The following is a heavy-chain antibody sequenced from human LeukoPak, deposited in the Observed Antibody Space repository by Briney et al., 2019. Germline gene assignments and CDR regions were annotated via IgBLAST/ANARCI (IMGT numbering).Heavy chain of an antibody. CDR2: ISYDGSNK. CDR1: GFTFSSYG. CDR3: AKGGSYRSQPYFDY. Sequence: GGSLRLSCAASGFTFSSYGMHWVRQAPGKGLEWVAVISYDGSNKYYADSVKGRFTISRDNSKNTVYLQMNSLRAEDTAVYYCAKGGSYRSQPYFDYWGQGTLVTVSS. V-gene: IGHV3-30*18. D-gene: IGHD3-16*02. J-gene: IGHJ4*02.